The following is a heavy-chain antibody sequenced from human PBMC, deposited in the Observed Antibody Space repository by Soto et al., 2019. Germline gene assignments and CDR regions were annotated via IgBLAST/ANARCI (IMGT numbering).Heavy chain of an antibody. CDR2: ISYDGSNK. V-gene: IGHV3-30*18. CDR1: GFTFSSYG. D-gene: IGHD6-13*01. Sequence: GGSLRLSCAASGFTFSSYGMHWVRQAPGKGLEWVAVISYDGSNKYYADSVKGRFTISRDNSKNTLYLQMNSLRAEDTAVYYCAKDPGPISSSWPNWFDPWGQGTLVTVSS. CDR3: AKDPGPISSSWPNWFDP. J-gene: IGHJ5*02.